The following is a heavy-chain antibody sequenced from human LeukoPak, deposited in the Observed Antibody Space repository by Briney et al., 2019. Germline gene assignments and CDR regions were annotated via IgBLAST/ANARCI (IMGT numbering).Heavy chain of an antibody. Sequence: PGGSLRLSCAASGFTFSSYAMSWVRQAPGQGLEWVSYISSSGYTIYYADSVKGRFTISRDNAKNSLYLQMNSLRAEDTAVYYCARGRGYYIDYWGQGTLVTVSS. CDR3: ARGRGYYIDY. D-gene: IGHD3-3*01. CDR2: ISSSGYTI. J-gene: IGHJ4*02. V-gene: IGHV3-48*04. CDR1: GFTFSSYA.